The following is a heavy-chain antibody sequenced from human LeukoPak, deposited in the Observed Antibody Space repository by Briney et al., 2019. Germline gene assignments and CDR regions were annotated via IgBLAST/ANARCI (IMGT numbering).Heavy chain of an antibody. CDR2: NYYSGST. V-gene: IGHV4-31*03. J-gene: IGHJ6*03. D-gene: IGHD2/OR15-2a*01. CDR3: ARDSTQNYYYYYMDV. Sequence: YPSQTLSLACTVSGGSISSGGYYWSWIRQHPGKGLEWIGYNYYSGSTYYNPSLKSRVTISVDTSKNQFSLKLSSVTAADTAVYYCARDSTQNYYYYYMDVWGKGTTVTVSS. CDR1: GGSISSGGYY.